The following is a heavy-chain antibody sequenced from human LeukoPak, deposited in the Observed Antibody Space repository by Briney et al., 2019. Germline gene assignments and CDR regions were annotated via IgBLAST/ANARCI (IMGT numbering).Heavy chain of an antibody. D-gene: IGHD3-3*01. J-gene: IGHJ4*02. Sequence: ASVKVSCKASGYTFTSYGISWVRQAPGQGLEWMGWISAYNGNTNYAQKLQGRVTMTTDTSTSTAYMELRSLRSDDTAVYYCARDRAVTIFGSILAPRKAKDYWGQGTLVTVSS. CDR3: ARDRAVTIFGSILAPRKAKDY. CDR2: ISAYNGNT. CDR1: GYTFTSYG. V-gene: IGHV1-18*01.